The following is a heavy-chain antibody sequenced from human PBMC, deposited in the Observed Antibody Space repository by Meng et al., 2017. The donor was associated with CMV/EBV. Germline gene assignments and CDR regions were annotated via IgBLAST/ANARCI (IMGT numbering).Heavy chain of an antibody. CDR2: IRSKAYGGTT. CDR3: TRGGGHYGMDV. Sequence: GGSLRLSCTASGFTFGDYAMSWVRQAPGKGLEWVGFIRSKAYGGTTEYAASVKGRFTISRDDSKSIAYLQMNSLKTEDTAVYYCTRGGGHYGMDVWGQGTTVTSP. CDR1: GFTFGDYA. J-gene: IGHJ6*02. V-gene: IGHV3-49*04. D-gene: IGHD3-10*01.